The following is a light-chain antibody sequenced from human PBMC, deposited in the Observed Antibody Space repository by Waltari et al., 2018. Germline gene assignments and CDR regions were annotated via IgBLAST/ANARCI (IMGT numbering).Light chain of an antibody. CDR2: DVT. J-gene: IGLJ3*02. V-gene: IGLV2-14*01. Sequence: QSALTQPASVSGSPGQSITTSCTGTTSDVGCYNDVSWYQQHPVKAPKLLFFDVTNRPSGVSNRFSGSKSGNTASLTISGLQAEDEADYYCSSYVSSSTLVFGGGTKVTVL. CDR3: SSYVSSSTLV. CDR1: TSDVGCYND.